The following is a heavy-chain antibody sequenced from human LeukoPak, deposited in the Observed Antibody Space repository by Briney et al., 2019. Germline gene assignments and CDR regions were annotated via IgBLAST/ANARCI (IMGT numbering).Heavy chain of an antibody. V-gene: IGHV4-30-4*08. D-gene: IGHD1-20*01. J-gene: IGHJ5*02. CDR1: GGSISSGHYY. CDR2: IYHSGST. CDR3: AKHSNWNAGVDWFDP. Sequence: PSETLSLTCTVSGGSISSGHYYWSWIRQPPGKGLEWIGYIYHSGSTYYNPSLKSRVTVSVDTSKNQSSLKLSSVTAADTAVYYCAKHSNWNAGVDWFDPWGQGTLVTVSS.